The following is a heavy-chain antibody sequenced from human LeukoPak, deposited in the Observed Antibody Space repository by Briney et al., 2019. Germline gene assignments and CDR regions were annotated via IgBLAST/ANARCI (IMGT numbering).Heavy chain of an antibody. CDR3: ARHTLVGARNAFDI. J-gene: IGHJ3*02. V-gene: IGHV4-34*01. Sequence: SETLSLTCAVYGGSFSGYYWSWIRQPPGKGLEWIGEINHSGNTNYNPSLKSRVTTSVDTSKNQFSLKLNSVTAADTAVYYCARHTLVGARNAFDIWGQGTMVTVSS. D-gene: IGHD1-26*01. CDR2: INHSGNT. CDR1: GGSFSGYY.